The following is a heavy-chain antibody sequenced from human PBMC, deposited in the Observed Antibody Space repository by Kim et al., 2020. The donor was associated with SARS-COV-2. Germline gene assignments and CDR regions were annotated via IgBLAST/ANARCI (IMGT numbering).Heavy chain of an antibody. J-gene: IGHJ4*02. Sequence: SETLSLTCHVSGGSMNNYYWNWIRQSPGKGLEWLGYIHHSGSTNYNPSLNNRVTISMDTSKKQFSLNVNSVTAADTAVYYCSRGAIWFGDFDYWGQGSL. V-gene: IGHV4-59*01. CDR3: SRGAIWFGDFDY. CDR2: IHHSGST. D-gene: IGHD3-10*01. CDR1: GGSMNNYY.